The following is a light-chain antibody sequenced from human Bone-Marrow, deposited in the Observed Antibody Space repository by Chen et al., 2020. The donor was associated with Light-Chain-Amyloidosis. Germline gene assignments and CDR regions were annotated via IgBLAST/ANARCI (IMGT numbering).Light chain of an antibody. V-gene: IGLV3-25*03. J-gene: IGLJ2*01. CDR3: QSADSSGTYEVI. CDR1: DLPTKY. Sequence: SYELTQPPSVSVSPGPKARSHCPGDDLPTKYANWYQHRPGQAPVLVIHRDTERPSGISERFSGSSSGTTATLTISGVQAEDEADYHCQSADSSGTYEVIFGGGTNLTVL. CDR2: RDT.